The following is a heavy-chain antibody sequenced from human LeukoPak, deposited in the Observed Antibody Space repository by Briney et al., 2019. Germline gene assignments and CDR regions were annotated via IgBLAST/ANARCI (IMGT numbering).Heavy chain of an antibody. J-gene: IGHJ6*02. Sequence: ASAKVSCKASGYTFTSYDINWVRQAPGQGLEWMGWMNPNSGNTGYAQKFQGRVTMTRNTSISTAYMELSSLRSEDTAVYYCARVEMTMVRGVIVYYYYGMDVWGQGTTVTVSS. D-gene: IGHD3-10*01. CDR1: GYTFTSYD. V-gene: IGHV1-8*01. CDR2: MNPNSGNT. CDR3: ARVEMTMVRGVIVYYYYGMDV.